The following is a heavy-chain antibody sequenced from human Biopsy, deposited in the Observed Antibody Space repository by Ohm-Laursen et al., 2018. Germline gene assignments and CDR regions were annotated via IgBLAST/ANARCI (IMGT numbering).Heavy chain of an antibody. J-gene: IGHJ5*02. D-gene: IGHD3-22*01. CDR3: TRGGYYYDSLAYYYWFDP. CDR1: GFSFTGYY. V-gene: IGHV1-2*02. Sequence: SVKVSCKASGFSFTGYYIHWVRQAPGQGLEWMGWISPKSGGTNYAQKFQGNITMTKNTSMSTAYMEMSRPRSDDTAVYYCTRGGYYYDSLAYYYWFDPWGQGTLVTVSS. CDR2: ISPKSGGT.